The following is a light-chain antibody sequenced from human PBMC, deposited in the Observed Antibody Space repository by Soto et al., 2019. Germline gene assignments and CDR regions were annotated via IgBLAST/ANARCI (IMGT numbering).Light chain of an antibody. Sequence: EIVVTQSAATLSVSPWERATLSCRASQTVGSYLAWFRQTPGQAPRLLIYDTSIRAPGIPARFSGSGSGTDFTLTISSLEAADFAGYSCPQRSDRPPTFGQGTKVAI. CDR3: PQRSDRPPT. CDR2: DTS. CDR1: QTVGSY. J-gene: IGKJ1*01. V-gene: IGKV3-11*01.